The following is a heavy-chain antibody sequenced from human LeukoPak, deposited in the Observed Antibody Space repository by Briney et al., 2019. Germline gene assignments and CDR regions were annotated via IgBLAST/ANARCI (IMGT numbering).Heavy chain of an antibody. CDR3: ATGVLRYFDWLRAPYYFDY. J-gene: IGHJ4*02. CDR2: FDPEDGET. D-gene: IGHD3-9*01. Sequence: GASVKVSCKVSGYTLTELSMHWVRQAPGKGLEWMGGFDPEDGETIYAQKFQGRVTMTEDTSTDTAYMELSILRSAATAVYYCATGVLRYFDWLRAPYYFDYWGQGTLVTVSS. V-gene: IGHV1-24*01. CDR1: GYTLTELS.